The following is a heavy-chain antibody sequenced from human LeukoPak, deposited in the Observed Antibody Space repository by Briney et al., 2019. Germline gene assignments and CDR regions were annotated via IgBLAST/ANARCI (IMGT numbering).Heavy chain of an antibody. J-gene: IGHJ5*02. CDR1: GGSFSGYY. Sequence: PSETLSLTCAVYGGSFSGYYWSWIRQPPGKGLEWIGEINHSGSTNYNPSLKSRVTISVDTSKNQFSLKLSSVTAADTAVYYCARGPARGNWFDPWGQGTLVTVSS. CDR3: ARGPARGNWFDP. CDR2: INHSGST. D-gene: IGHD3-10*01. V-gene: IGHV4-34*01.